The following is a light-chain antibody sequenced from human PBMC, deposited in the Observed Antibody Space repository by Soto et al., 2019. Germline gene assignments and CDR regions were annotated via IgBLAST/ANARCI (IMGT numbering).Light chain of an antibody. V-gene: IGLV2-8*01. CDR1: SSDVGGYNF. Sequence: QSALTQPPSASGSPGQSVTISCTGTSSDVGGYNFVSWYQQLPGKAPKLMIYEVTKRPSGVPDRFSGSKSGNTASLTVSGLQAEDEADYYCSSFAGTSSRYVFGTGTKLTVL. CDR2: EVT. CDR3: SSFAGTSSRYV. J-gene: IGLJ1*01.